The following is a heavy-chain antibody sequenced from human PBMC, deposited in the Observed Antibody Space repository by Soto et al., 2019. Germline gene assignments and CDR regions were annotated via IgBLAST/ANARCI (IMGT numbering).Heavy chain of an antibody. D-gene: IGHD2-21*02. CDR3: ARAPYCGGDCYSSD. CDR2: INHSGST. V-gene: IGHV4-34*01. Sequence: PSETLSLTCAVYGGSFSGYYWSWIRQPPGKGLEWIGEINHSGSTNYNPSLKSRVTISVDTSKNQFSLKLSSVTAADTAVYYCARAPYCGGDCYSSDWGQGTLVTVSS. CDR1: GGSFSGYY. J-gene: IGHJ4*02.